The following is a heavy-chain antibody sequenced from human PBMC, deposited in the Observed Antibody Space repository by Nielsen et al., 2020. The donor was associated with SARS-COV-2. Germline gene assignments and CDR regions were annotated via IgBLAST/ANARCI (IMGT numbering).Heavy chain of an antibody. CDR1: GYPFTSYG. CDR2: ISGYNGNT. D-gene: IGHD1-26*01. V-gene: IGHV1-18*01. J-gene: IGHJ3*02. Sequence: ASVKVSCKASGYPFTSYGISWVRQAPGQGLEWMGWISGYNGNTNHAQKFQGRVSMTTDTSTTTAYMELRSLRSDDTAVYYCARDYWEVGRKWADVFDIWGQGTMVTVSS. CDR3: ARDYWEVGRKWADVFDI.